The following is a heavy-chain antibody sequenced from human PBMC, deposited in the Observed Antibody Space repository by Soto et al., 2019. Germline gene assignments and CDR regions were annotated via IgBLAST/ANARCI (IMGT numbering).Heavy chain of an antibody. Sequence: EVQLVESGGGLVQPGGSLRLSCAASGFAFSDHYMDWVRQAPGKGLEWVGRIRNKAQDYTTENAASVKGRFTLSRDDSKNSLYLQMNSMKTEDTAVYYCVRGRRESTVLDYWGQGILVTVSS. J-gene: IGHJ4*02. V-gene: IGHV3-72*01. D-gene: IGHD4-17*01. CDR3: VRGRRESTVLDY. CDR2: IRNKAQDYTT. CDR1: GFAFSDHY.